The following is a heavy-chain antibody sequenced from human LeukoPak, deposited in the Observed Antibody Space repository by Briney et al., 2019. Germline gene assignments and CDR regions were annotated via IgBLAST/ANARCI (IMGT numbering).Heavy chain of an antibody. Sequence: GSLRLSCAASGFIFRSYNMNWVRQAPGKGLEGVSSISSSSSYIYYADSVKGRVTISRDNAKNSLYLQMNSLRAEDTAVYYCARLLGSGDAFDIWGQGTMVTVSS. V-gene: IGHV3-21*01. J-gene: IGHJ3*02. D-gene: IGHD3-10*01. CDR2: ISSSSSYI. CDR1: GFIFRSYN. CDR3: ARLLGSGDAFDI.